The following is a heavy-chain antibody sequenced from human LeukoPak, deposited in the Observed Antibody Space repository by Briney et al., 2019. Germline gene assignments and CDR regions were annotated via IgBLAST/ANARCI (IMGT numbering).Heavy chain of an antibody. Sequence: KPGGSLRLSCAASGFTFSSYSMNWVRQAPGKGLEWVSSISSSSSYIYYADSVKGRFTISRDNAKNSLYLQMNSLRAEDTAVYYCARDEGDCSSTSCYQFDYWGQGTLVTVSS. D-gene: IGHD2-2*01. CDR1: GFTFSSYS. V-gene: IGHV3-21*01. CDR3: ARDEGDCSSTSCYQFDY. J-gene: IGHJ4*02. CDR2: ISSSSSYI.